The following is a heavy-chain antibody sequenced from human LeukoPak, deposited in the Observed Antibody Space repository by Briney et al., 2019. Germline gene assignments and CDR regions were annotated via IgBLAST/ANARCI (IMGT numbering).Heavy chain of an antibody. CDR2: ISAYNGNT. J-gene: IGHJ4*02. CDR1: GYTFTSYG. D-gene: IGHD5-18*01. Sequence: EAAVKVSCKASGYTFTSYGISWVRQAPGQGLEWMGWISAYNGNTNYAQKLQGRVTMTTDTSTSTAYMELRSLRSDDTAVYYCARAFYTRIQLWTVYFDYWGQGTLVTVSS. CDR3: ARAFYTRIQLWTVYFDY. V-gene: IGHV1-18*01.